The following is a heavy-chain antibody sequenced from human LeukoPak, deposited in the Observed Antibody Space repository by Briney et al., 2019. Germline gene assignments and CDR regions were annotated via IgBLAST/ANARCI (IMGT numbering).Heavy chain of an antibody. J-gene: IGHJ6*02. Sequence: GSSVKVSCKASGGTFSSYAISWVRQAPGQGLEWMGGIIPIFGTANYAQKFQGRVTITADESTSTAYMELSRLRSEDTAVYYCACGGVVIKEGYYYYGMDVWGQGNTVTVSS. D-gene: IGHD3-3*01. CDR3: ACGGVVIKEGYYYYGMDV. CDR1: GGTFSSYA. V-gene: IGHV1-69*01. CDR2: IIPIFGTA.